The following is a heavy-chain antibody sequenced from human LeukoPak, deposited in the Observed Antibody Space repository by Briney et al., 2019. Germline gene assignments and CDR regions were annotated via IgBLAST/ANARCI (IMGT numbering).Heavy chain of an antibody. D-gene: IGHD1-26*01. CDR2: ISAYTGNT. V-gene: IGHV1-18*01. J-gene: IGHJ4*02. CDR3: ARSSGSGSYHGDY. Sequence: ASVKVSCRASGYTFTSYGICWVRQAPGQGLEWMGWISAYTGNTNYVQKFQGRVTMTTDTSTSTAYMELRSLRSDDTAVYYCARSSGSGSYHGDYWGQGTLVTVSS. CDR1: GYTFTSYG.